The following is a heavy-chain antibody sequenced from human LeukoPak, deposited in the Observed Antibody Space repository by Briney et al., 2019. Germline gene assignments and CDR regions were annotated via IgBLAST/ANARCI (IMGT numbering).Heavy chain of an antibody. CDR1: GFTFSSYG. CDR2: ISYDGSNK. V-gene: IGHV3-30*03. J-gene: IGHJ4*02. CDR3: ARDLPVDY. Sequence: GGSLRLSCAASGFTFSSYGMHWVRQAPGKGLEWVAVISYDGSNKYYADSVKGRFTISRDNSKNTLYLQMNSLRAEDTAVYYCARDLPVDYWGQGTLVTVSS.